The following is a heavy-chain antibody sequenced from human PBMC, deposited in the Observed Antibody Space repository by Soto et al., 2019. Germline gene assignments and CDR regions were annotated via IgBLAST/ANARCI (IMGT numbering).Heavy chain of an antibody. D-gene: IGHD5-12*01. CDR2: VYYSGST. CDR3: ARLYTGYEAFDY. CDR1: GGSVNSGDYY. V-gene: IGHV4-30-4*01. Sequence: PPETLSLTCSIFGGSVNSGDYYWSCIRQAPGKGLEWIGYVYYSGSTYYNPALKSRSTISIDTSKNQFFLDVDSVTAADTAVYYCARLYTGYEAFDYWGQGTLVTV. J-gene: IGHJ4*02.